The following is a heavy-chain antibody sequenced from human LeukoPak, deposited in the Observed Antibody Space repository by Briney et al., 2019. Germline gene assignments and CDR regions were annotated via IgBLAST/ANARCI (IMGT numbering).Heavy chain of an antibody. J-gene: IGHJ4*02. V-gene: IGHV1-2*02. D-gene: IGHD3-10*01. CDR1: GYTFTGYY. CDR3: ARALRFGELLQFDY. Sequence: ASVKVSCKASGYTFTGYYMHWVRQAPGQGLEWMGWINPNSGGTNYAQKFQGRVTMTRDTSISTAYMELSRLRSDDTAVYYCARALRFGELLQFDYWGQGTLVTVSS. CDR2: INPNSGGT.